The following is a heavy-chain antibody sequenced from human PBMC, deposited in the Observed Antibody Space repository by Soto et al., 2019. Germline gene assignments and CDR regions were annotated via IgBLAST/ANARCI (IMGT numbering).Heavy chain of an antibody. CDR3: ARDLGIAVAGTFDN. Sequence: QVQLVQSGAEVKKPGASVKVSCKASGYTFISYAMHWVRQAPGQRLEWMGWINAGNGNTKYSQKFQGRVTITRDTSASTAYMELSRLRSEDTAVYYCARDLGIAVAGTFDNWGQGTLVTVSS. J-gene: IGHJ5*02. CDR2: INAGNGNT. D-gene: IGHD6-19*01. CDR1: GYTFISYA. V-gene: IGHV1-3*01.